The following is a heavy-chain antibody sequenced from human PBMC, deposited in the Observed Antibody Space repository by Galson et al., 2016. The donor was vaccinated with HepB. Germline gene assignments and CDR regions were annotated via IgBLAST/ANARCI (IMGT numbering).Heavy chain of an antibody. J-gene: IGHJ6*02. CDR2: ISNNGDTI. D-gene: IGHD2-15*01. CDR3: VKWWPRGGMDV. V-gene: IGHV3-64D*06. CDR1: GFTISTYA. Sequence: SLRLSCAASGFTISTYAMHWVRQAPGQGLEYVSAISNNGDTINYADSVKGRFTISRDNSKNTIYLQMSSLRGEDTAVYYCVKWWPRGGMDVWGQGTTVTVSS.